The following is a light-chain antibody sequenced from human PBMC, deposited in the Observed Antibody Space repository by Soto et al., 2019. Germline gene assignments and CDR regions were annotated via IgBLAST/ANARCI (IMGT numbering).Light chain of an antibody. CDR2: GTS. CDR1: QSVGISY. CDR3: QHYGGSPLFT. V-gene: IGKV3-20*01. Sequence: EIVLTQSPGTLSLSPGERATLSCRASQSVGISYLAWYQQKPGQAPRLLIYGTSSRATGIPDRFSGSGSGTDFTLTISRLESEDVAVYYCQHYGGSPLFTFGPGTKVDIK. J-gene: IGKJ3*01.